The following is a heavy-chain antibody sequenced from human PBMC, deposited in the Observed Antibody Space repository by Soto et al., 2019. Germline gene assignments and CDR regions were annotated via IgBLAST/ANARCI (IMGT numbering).Heavy chain of an antibody. V-gene: IGHV3-23*01. Sequence: HPGGSLRLSCVASGFTVSTYTMSWVRQAPGKGLEWVSALAAGDTGTYYADSVKGRFTISTDKSKNTLFLQMNSLRVEDTALYYCAGESGAWYGWGQGTPVTVSS. CDR3: AGESGAWYG. CDR1: GFTVSTYT. CDR2: LAAGDTGT. D-gene: IGHD2-21*02. J-gene: IGHJ4*02.